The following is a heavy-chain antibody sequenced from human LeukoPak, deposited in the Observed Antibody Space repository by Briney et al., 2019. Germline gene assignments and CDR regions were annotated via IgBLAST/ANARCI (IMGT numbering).Heavy chain of an antibody. J-gene: IGHJ4*02. D-gene: IGHD3-9*01. Sequence: ASQTLSLTCTVSGGSISSGGYYWSWIRQPPGKGLERIGYIHYSGSTNYNPSLKSRVTISVDTSKNQFSLKLSSVTAADTAVYYCARVGYYDILTGYGGYFDYWDQGTLVTVSS. V-gene: IGHV4-61*08. CDR2: IHYSGST. CDR3: ARVGYYDILTGYGGYFDY. CDR1: GGSISSGGYY.